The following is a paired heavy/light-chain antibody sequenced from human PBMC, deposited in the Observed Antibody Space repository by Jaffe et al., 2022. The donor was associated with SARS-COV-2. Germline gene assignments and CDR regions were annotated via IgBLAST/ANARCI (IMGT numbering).Heavy chain of an antibody. CDR2: VYYSGST. CDR3: ARRADPYGAYFDY. Sequence: QVQLQESGPGLVKPSETLSLTCTVSGGSISPYFWSWIRQPPGRGLEWIGYVYYSGSTDYNPSLKSRVTISLDTSKSQFSLKLTSVTAADTAVYYCARRADPYGAYFDYWGQGTLVTVSS. J-gene: IGHJ4*02. D-gene: IGHD3-16*01. V-gene: IGHV4-59*08. CDR1: GGSISPYF.
Light chain of an antibody. Sequence: EIVLTQSPGTLSLSPGERATLSCRASQSVSSSYLAWYQHKPGQAPRLLIKGASSRATGIPDRFSGSGSGTDFTLTISGLEPEDFAVYYCQQYGRSPLTFGGGTKAEIK. CDR2: GAS. CDR3: QQYGRSPLT. V-gene: IGKV3-20*01. CDR1: QSVSSSY. J-gene: IGKJ4*01.